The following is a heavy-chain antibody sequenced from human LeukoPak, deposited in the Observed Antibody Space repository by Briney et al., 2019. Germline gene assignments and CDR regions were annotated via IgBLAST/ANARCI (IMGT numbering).Heavy chain of an antibody. Sequence: GASVKVSCKASGYTFTGYYMHWVRQAPGQGLEWMGWINPNSGGTNYAQKFQGRVTMTRDTSISTAYMELSRLRSDDTAVYFCARDRLYKSLRYFDWANDAFDIWGQGTMVTVSS. V-gene: IGHV1-2*02. CDR2: INPNSGGT. J-gene: IGHJ3*02. CDR3: ARDRLYKSLRYFDWANDAFDI. CDR1: GYTFTGYY. D-gene: IGHD3-9*01.